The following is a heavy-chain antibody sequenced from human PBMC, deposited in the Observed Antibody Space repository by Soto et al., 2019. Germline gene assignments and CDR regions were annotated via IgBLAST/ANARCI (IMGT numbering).Heavy chain of an antibody. V-gene: IGHV5-51*01. J-gene: IGHJ6*02. Sequence: PGESLKISCKASGYSFTTYWIGWVRQMPGKGLEWMGIIYPGDSDTRYSPSFQGQVTISADESISTAYLQWSSLKASDTAIYYCARTAAAGKYYYGVDVWGQGTTVTVSS. CDR1: GYSFTTYW. CDR3: ARTAAAGKYYYGVDV. CDR2: IYPGDSDT. D-gene: IGHD6-13*01.